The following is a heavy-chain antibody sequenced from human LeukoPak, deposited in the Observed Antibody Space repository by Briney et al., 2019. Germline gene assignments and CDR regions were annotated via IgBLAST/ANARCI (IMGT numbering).Heavy chain of an antibody. D-gene: IGHD2-21*01. CDR1: GFSFSRAA. J-gene: IGHJ4*02. CDR3: AKDIQCTY. CDR2: ISGSGGNT. Sequence: PGGSLRLSCAPPGFSFSRAAMSWVRQAPGKGLEWVSLISGSGGNTYYADSVKGRFTISRDNSKNTLYLQMNSLRAEDTAVYYCAKDIQCTYWGQGTLVTVSS. V-gene: IGHV3-23*01.